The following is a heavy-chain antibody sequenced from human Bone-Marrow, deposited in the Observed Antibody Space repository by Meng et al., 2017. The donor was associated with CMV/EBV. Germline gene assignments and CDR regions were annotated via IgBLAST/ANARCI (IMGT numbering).Heavy chain of an antibody. Sequence: GESLKISCAASGFTFSNYAIHWVRQAPGKGLEWVAVISYDGSNKYYADSVKGRFTISRDNSKNTLYLQMNSLRAGDTAVYYCARAIVGALGMDVWGQGTTVTVSS. V-gene: IGHV3-30*14. CDR2: ISYDGSNK. CDR1: GFTFSNYA. CDR3: ARAIVGALGMDV. D-gene: IGHD1-26*01. J-gene: IGHJ6*02.